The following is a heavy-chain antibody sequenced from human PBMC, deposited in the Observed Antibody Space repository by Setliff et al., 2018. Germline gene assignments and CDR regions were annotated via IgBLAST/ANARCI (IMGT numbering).Heavy chain of an antibody. J-gene: IGHJ3*01. Sequence: PGGSLRLSCAASGFTFSDYYMSWIRQAPGKGLEWVSYISSSGSTIYYADSVKGRFTISRDDAKNSLYLQMNNLRAGDTAVYYCVRDRWKVMVNKGDDAFDLWGQGTMVTVSS. CDR3: VRDRWKVMVNKGDDAFDL. D-gene: IGHD5-18*01. CDR1: GFTFSDYY. V-gene: IGHV3-11*04. CDR2: ISSSGSTI.